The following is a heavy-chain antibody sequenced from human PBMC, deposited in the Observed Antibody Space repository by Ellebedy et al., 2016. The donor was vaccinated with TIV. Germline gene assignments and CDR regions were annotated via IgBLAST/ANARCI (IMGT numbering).Heavy chain of an antibody. V-gene: IGHV3-23*01. Sequence: PGGSLRLSCAASGFTFSSYAMSRVRQAPGKGLEWVSAISGSGGSTYYADSVKGRFTISRDNSKNTLYLQMNSLRAEDTAVYYCAKVGDPTVGPLRSWYFDLWGRGTLVTVSS. D-gene: IGHD4-11*01. J-gene: IGHJ2*01. CDR1: GFTFSSYA. CDR3: AKVGDPTVGPLRSWYFDL. CDR2: ISGSGGST.